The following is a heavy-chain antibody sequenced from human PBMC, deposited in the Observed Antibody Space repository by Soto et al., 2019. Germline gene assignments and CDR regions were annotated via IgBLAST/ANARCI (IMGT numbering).Heavy chain of an antibody. D-gene: IGHD6-13*01. Sequence: GGCLRLSFSASGFTFCSYGLGWVRPAPGMGLEWVSGISGSGVSTYYADSVEGRFTISRDNSKNTLYLQVNSLRAEDTALYYCAKGTYTTSWWSLDSWGPGTLVTVSS. CDR3: AKGTYTTSWWSLDS. J-gene: IGHJ4*02. CDR1: GFTFCSYG. CDR2: ISGSGVST. V-gene: IGHV3-23*01.